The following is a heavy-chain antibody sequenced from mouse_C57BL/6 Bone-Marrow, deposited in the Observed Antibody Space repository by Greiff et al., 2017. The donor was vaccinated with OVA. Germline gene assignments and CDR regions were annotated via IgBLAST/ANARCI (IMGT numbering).Heavy chain of an antibody. Sequence: VQLQQSGAELVNPGASVKLSCKASGYTFTSYWMQWVKQRPGQGLVWIGEIDPSDSYTNYNQKFKGKATLTVDTYSSTAYMQLSSLTSEDSAVYYCARGGYFDYWGQGTTLTVSS. V-gene: IGHV1-50*01. CDR3: ARGGYFDY. CDR2: IDPSDSYT. J-gene: IGHJ2*01. CDR1: GYTFTSYW.